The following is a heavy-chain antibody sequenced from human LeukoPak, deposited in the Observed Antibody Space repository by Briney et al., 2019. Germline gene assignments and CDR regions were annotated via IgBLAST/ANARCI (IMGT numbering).Heavy chain of an antibody. CDR2: INPNSGGT. J-gene: IGHJ4*02. D-gene: IGHD3-10*01. CDR1: RYTFTGYY. V-gene: IGHV1-2*02. Sequence: ASVKVSCKASRYTFTGYYMHWVRQAPGQGLGWMGWINPNSGGTNYAQKLQGRVTMTRDTSISTAYMELSRLRSDDTAVYYCARDREDYYGSGSYYNDYWGQGTLVTVSS. CDR3: ARDREDYYGSGSYYNDY.